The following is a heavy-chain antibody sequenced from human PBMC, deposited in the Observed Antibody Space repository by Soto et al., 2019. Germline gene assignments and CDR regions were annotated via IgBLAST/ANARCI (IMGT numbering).Heavy chain of an antibody. Sequence: QVQLVESGGGVVQPGRSLRLSCAASGFTFSSYGMHWVRQAPGKGLEWVAVISYDGSNKYYADSVKGRFTISRDNSKNTLYLQMNSLRAEDTAVYYCAKGGYDSSGYYGRDYWGQGTLVTVSS. CDR3: AKGGYDSSGYYGRDY. CDR2: ISYDGSNK. D-gene: IGHD3-22*01. J-gene: IGHJ4*02. V-gene: IGHV3-30*18. CDR1: GFTFSSYG.